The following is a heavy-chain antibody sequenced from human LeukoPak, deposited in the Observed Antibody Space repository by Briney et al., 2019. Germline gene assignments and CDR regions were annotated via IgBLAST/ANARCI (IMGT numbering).Heavy chain of an antibody. D-gene: IGHD2/OR15-2a*01. V-gene: IGHV4-59*01. J-gene: IGHJ4*02. Sequence: SETLSLTCTVSGGPISSYYWSWIRQPPGKGLEWIGYIYYSGSTNYNPSLKSRVTISVDTSKNQFSLKLSSVTAADTAVYYCARDISLGYFDYWGQGTLVTVSS. CDR1: GGPISSYY. CDR3: ARDISLGYFDY. CDR2: IYYSGST.